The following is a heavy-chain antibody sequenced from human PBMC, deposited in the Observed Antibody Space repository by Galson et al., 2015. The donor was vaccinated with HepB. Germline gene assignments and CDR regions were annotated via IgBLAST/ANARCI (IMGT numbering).Heavy chain of an antibody. CDR3: ARAPRGEERGFDP. CDR1: GYTFTSYY. V-gene: IGHV1-46*01. J-gene: IGHJ5*02. Sequence: SVKVSCKASGYTFTSYYMHWVRQAPGQGLEWMGIINPSGGSTSYAQKFQGRVTMTRDTSTSTVYMELSSLRSEDTAVYYCARAPRGEERGFDPWGQGTLVPVSS. CDR2: INPSGGST.